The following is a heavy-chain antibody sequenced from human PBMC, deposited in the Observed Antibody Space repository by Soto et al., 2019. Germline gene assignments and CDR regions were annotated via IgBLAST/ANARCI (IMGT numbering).Heavy chain of an antibody. D-gene: IGHD3-3*01. Sequence: LRLSCAATGFSFAGYALTWVRQAPGKGLEWLSAVSDGGASTYYADSVRGRFSISRDVSGNMIYLQLNRLTAGDTATYYCAKTQTFNGYYGGFDAWGQGTRVTVSS. J-gene: IGHJ4*02. CDR2: VSDGGAST. V-gene: IGHV3-23*01. CDR1: GFSFAGYA. CDR3: AKTQTFNGYYGGFDA.